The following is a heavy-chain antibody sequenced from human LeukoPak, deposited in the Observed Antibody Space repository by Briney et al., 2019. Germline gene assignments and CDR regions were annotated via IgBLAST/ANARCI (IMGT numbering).Heavy chain of an antibody. D-gene: IGHD3-10*01. V-gene: IGHV1-18*01. J-gene: IGHJ4*02. CDR1: GYTFTSYG. CDR3: GRAPNYSGSGSLFSDY. CDR2: ISGYNGNT. Sequence: GASVKVSCKASGYTFTSYGIHWVRQAPGQGLEWMGWISGYNGNTRYAQKVQDRVTVTTDTSTTTAYMELRSLRSDDTAVYYCGRAPNYSGSGSLFSDYWGQGTLVTVSS.